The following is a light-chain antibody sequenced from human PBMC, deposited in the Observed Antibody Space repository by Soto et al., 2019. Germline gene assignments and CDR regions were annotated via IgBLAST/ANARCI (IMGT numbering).Light chain of an antibody. V-gene: IGKV1-39*01. CDR3: QQRYSAPHT. J-gene: IGKJ2*01. Sequence: DIQMTQSPSSLSASVGDRVTITCRASESITYYLNWYQQRPGKAPKLLIYAASSLQSGVPSRFSGGGSGTDFTLTISSLQPEDFTTYYCQQRYSAPHTFGQGTRVEIK. CDR2: AAS. CDR1: ESITYY.